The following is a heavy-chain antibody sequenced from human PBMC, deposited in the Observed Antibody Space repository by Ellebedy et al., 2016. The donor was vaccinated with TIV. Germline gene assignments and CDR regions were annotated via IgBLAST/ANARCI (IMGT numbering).Heavy chain of an antibody. Sequence: GESLKISCAASGFNFNSYWMHWVRQAPGKGLEWVANIKEDGSTKYYVGSVRGRFTISRDNAKNSLYLQMNSVRAEDTAVYYCTRENWTNDYWGQGALVTVSS. D-gene: IGHD1/OR15-1a*01. CDR3: TRENWTNDY. CDR2: IKEDGSTK. CDR1: GFNFNSYW. V-gene: IGHV3-7*01. J-gene: IGHJ4*02.